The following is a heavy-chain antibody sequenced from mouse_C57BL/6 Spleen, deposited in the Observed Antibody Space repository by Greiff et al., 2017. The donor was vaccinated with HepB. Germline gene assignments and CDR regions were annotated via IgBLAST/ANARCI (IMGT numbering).Heavy chain of an antibody. D-gene: IGHD2-4*01. CDR3: ARRGDYDAYYFDY. Sequence: QVQLQQSGAELVKPGASVKISCKASGYAFSSYWMNWVKQRPGKGLEWIGQIYPGDGDTNYNGKFKGKATLTADKSSSTAYMQLSSLTSEDSAVYFCARRGDYDAYYFDYWGQGTTLTVSS. CDR1: GYAFSSYW. J-gene: IGHJ2*01. V-gene: IGHV1-80*01. CDR2: IYPGDGDT.